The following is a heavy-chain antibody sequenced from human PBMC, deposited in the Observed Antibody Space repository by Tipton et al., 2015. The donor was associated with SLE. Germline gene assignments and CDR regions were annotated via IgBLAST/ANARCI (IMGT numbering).Heavy chain of an antibody. Sequence: TLSLTCTVSGGSISSHYWSWIRQPPGKGLEWIGYIYYRGSTNYNPSLKSRVAISVDTSKNQFSLKLSSVTAADTAVYYCARVPGMEMYYYYYMDVWGKGTTVTVSS. D-gene: IGHD3-10*01. CDR1: GGSISSHY. J-gene: IGHJ6*03. CDR2: IYYRGST. CDR3: ARVPGMEMYYYYYMDV. V-gene: IGHV4-59*11.